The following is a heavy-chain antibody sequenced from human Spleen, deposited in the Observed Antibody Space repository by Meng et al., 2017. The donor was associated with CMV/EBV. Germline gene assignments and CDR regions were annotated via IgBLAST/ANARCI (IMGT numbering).Heavy chain of an antibody. V-gene: IGHV5-51*01. CDR3: AVGVWSGYPFDF. D-gene: IGHD3-3*01. J-gene: IGHJ4*02. CDR1: GYSVSNYW. CDR2: IYPGDSDA. Sequence: GYSVSNYWIGWVRQMPGKGLEWMGIIYPGDSDARYSPPFQGQVTISVEKSLRTAYLQWSTLKASDSAMYFCAVGVWSGYPFDFWGQGTLVTVSS.